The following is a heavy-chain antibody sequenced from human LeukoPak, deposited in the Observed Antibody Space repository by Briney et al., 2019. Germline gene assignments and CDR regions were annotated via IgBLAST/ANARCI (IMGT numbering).Heavy chain of an antibody. Sequence: ASVKVSCKTSGGTFSRSAITWVRQAPGQGLEWMGRIIPVLNITTYAQKFQGSVTITADTSTSTVYMELSSLRSEETAVYYCARDQGLTAPHPYGLYVWGQGTTVIVSS. D-gene: IGHD5-18*01. V-gene: IGHV1-69*04. CDR3: ARDQGLTAPHPYGLYV. J-gene: IGHJ6*02. CDR2: IIPVLNIT. CDR1: GGTFSRSA.